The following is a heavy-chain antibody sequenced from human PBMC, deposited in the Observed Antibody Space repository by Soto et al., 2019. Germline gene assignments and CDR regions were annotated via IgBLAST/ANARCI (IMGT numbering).Heavy chain of an antibody. CDR2: IIPIFGTA. V-gene: IGHV1-69*13. Sequence: SVKVSCKASGGTFSSYAIRWVRQAPGQGLEWMGGIIPIFGTANYAQKFQGRVTITADESTSTAYMELSSLRSEDTAVYYCARDVAGYTLGYCSGGSCYLRRMDVWGQGTTVTVSS. J-gene: IGHJ6*02. CDR1: GGTFSSYA. D-gene: IGHD2-15*01. CDR3: ARDVAGYTLGYCSGGSCYLRRMDV.